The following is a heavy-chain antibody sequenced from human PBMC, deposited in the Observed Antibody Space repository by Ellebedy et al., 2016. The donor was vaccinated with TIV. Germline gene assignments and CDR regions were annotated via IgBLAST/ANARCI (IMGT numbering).Heavy chain of an antibody. CDR3: TRNPRKRAGIPFDN. CDR1: GFNFGDYA. D-gene: IGHD2-21*01. Sequence: PGGSLRLSCTASGFNFGDYAMIWVRQAPGKGLEWIGFISSRRYGGRPEYAASVKGRFTISRDDFRSIAYLQMDSLISDETAVYYCTRNPRKRAGIPFDNWGRGVLVTVSS. CDR2: ISSRRYGGRP. J-gene: IGHJ4*02. V-gene: IGHV3-49*04.